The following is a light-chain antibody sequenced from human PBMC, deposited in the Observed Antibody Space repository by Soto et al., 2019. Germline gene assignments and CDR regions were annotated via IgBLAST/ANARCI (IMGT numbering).Light chain of an antibody. CDR1: QSISTY. CDR2: AAS. V-gene: IGKV1-39*01. Sequence: DIQMTQSPSPLSASVGDRVTITCRASQSISTYLNWYQHTPGKAPKLLIYAASNLQSGVPSRFSGSGSGTDFTLTISSLQPEDFATYYCQQSYTSPWTFGQGTKVDIK. CDR3: QQSYTSPWT. J-gene: IGKJ1*01.